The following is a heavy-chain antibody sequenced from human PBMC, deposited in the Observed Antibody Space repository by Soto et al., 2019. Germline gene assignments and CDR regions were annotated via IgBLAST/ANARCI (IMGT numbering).Heavy chain of an antibody. CDR1: GGTFASYS. D-gene: IGHD6-25*01. CDR3: ARDPVDLFGYMDV. CDR2: IIPLLKTV. J-gene: IGHJ6*02. Sequence: QEELVQSGAEVKKPGSSVNVSCKASGGTFASYSITWVRQAPGRRLEWMGEIIPLLKTVNYAQKFQGRVTITGDRSTSTVYMALSRLRSDDTAVYYCARDPVDLFGYMDVWGHGTTVTVS. V-gene: IGHV1-69*06.